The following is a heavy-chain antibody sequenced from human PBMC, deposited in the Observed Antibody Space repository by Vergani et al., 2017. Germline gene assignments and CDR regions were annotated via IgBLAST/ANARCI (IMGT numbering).Heavy chain of an antibody. CDR3: AKMGTSSTSWAPAFDI. CDR2: MNPNRVNT. J-gene: IGHJ3*02. D-gene: IGHD2-2*01. V-gene: IGHV1-8*01. Sequence: QVQLVQSGAEVKKPGASVKVSCKASGYTFTSYDINWVRQATGQGLEWMGWMNPNRVNTGYAQTFQGRVTMTRNTSISTAYMELSSLRSEDTAVYYWAKMGTSSTSWAPAFDIWGQGTMVTVSS. CDR1: GYTFTSYD.